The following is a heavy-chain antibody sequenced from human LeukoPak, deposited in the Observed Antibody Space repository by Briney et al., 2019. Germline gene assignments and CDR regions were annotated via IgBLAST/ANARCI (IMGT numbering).Heavy chain of an antibody. J-gene: IGHJ4*02. CDR1: GFTFSNAW. D-gene: IGHD1-26*01. CDR3: TTFPGELLGYYFDY. V-gene: IGHV3-15*01. CDR2: IKSKTDGGTT. Sequence: PGGSLRLSCAASGFTFSNAWMSWVRQAPGKGLEWVGRIKSKTDGGTTDYAAPVKGRFTISRDDSKNTLYLQMNSLKTEDTAVYYCTTFPGELLGYYFDYWGQGTLVTVSS.